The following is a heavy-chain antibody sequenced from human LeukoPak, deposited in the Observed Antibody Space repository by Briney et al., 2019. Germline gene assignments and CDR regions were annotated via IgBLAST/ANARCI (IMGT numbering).Heavy chain of an antibody. D-gene: IGHD1-1*01. Sequence: SETLSLTCTVSGGSISSSSYYWGWIRQPPGKGLEWIGSIYYSGSTYYNPSLKSRVTISVYTSKNQFSLKLRSVTAADTSVYYCARVPGGALNWFDPWGQGTLVTVSS. CDR1: GGSISSSSYY. CDR2: IYYSGST. CDR3: ARVPGGALNWFDP. V-gene: IGHV4-39*01. J-gene: IGHJ5*02.